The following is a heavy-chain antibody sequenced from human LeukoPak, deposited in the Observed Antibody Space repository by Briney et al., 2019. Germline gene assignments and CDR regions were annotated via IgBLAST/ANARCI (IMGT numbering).Heavy chain of an antibody. D-gene: IGHD3-22*01. V-gene: IGHV4-4*02. CDR1: GGSISSSNW. CDR2: IYHSGST. CDR3: ARDSGGHYYDS. Sequence: SETLSLTCAVSGGSISSSNWWSRVRQPPGKGLEWIGEIYHSGSTNYNPSLKSLVTISVDKSKNQFSLKLSSVTAAGTAVYYCARDSGGHYYDSWGQGTLVTVSS. J-gene: IGHJ4*02.